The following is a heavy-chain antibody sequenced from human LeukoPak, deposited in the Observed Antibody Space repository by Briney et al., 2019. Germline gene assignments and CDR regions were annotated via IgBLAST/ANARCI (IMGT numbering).Heavy chain of an antibody. V-gene: IGHV4-4*02. CDR2: IHDGGTP. CDR3: VANGYYCLDQ. CDR1: GGSISSNNW. J-gene: IGHJ4*01. D-gene: IGHD5-18*01. Sequence: PSETLSLTCAVSGGSISSNNWWSWVRQPPGKGLEWIAEIHDGGTPNYNPSLKSRVTISVDKFKTQFSLNLNSVTAADTAVYYCVANGYYCLDQWGHGTLVTVSP.